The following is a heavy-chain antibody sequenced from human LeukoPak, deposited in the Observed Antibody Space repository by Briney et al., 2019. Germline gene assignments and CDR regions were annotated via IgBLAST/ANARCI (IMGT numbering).Heavy chain of an antibody. J-gene: IGHJ3*02. CDR1: GFTFSSYW. V-gene: IGHV3-7*01. CDR3: ARVKGSSWYGVAFDI. D-gene: IGHD6-13*01. CDR2: IKQDGSEK. Sequence: PGGSLRLSCAASGFTFSSYWMSWVRQAPGKGLEWVANIKQDGSEKYYVDSVKGRFTISRDNAKNSLYLQMNSLRAEDTAVYYCARVKGSSWYGVAFDIWGQGTMVIVSS.